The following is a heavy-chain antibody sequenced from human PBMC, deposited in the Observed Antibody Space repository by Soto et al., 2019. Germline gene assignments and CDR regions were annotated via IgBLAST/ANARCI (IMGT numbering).Heavy chain of an antibody. V-gene: IGHV3-33*01. CDR3: ARDDEYSGNGMDV. CDR1: GFTFSNYG. Sequence: QVQLVESGGGVVQPGRSLRLSCAASGFTFSNYGMHWVRQAPGKGLEWVAVILNDGSNRYHADSVKDRFTISRDKSKNTLYLQMNSLRAEATAVYYCARDDEYSGNGMDVWGQWTTVTVS. CDR2: ILNDGSNR. D-gene: IGHD3-10*01. J-gene: IGHJ6*02.